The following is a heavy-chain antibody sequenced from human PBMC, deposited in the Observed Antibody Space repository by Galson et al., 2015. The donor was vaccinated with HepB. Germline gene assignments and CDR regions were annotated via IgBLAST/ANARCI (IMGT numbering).Heavy chain of an antibody. CDR1: GASISSSTYS. CDR3: AKPGGTDGWFYFDY. Sequence: SETLSLTCTVSGASISSSTYSWGWIRQPPGKGLEWIGSFYFSRSTYHNPSLKSRVTIDVDTSKNQFSLKLNSVTAADTAVYYCAKPGGTDGWFYFDYWGQGTLVTVSS. D-gene: IGHD6-19*01. V-gene: IGHV4-39*01. J-gene: IGHJ4*02. CDR2: FYFSRST.